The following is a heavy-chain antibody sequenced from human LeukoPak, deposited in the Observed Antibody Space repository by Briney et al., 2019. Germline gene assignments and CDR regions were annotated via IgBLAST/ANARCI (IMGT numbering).Heavy chain of an antibody. V-gene: IGHV4-4*07. D-gene: IGHD3-22*01. CDR1: GGSISSYY. CDR2: IYTSGST. CDR3: ARGPINRSAHYYDSSGYYYDY. Sequence: SETLSLTCTVSGGSISSYYWSWIRQPAGKGLEWIGRIYTSGSTNYNPSLKSRVTISVDTSKNQFPLKLSSVTAADTAVYYCARGPINRSAHYYDSSGYYYDYWGQGTLVTVSS. J-gene: IGHJ4*02.